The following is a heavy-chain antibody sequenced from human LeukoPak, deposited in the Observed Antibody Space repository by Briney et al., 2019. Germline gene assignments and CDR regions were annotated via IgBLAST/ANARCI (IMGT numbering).Heavy chain of an antibody. J-gene: IGHJ6*03. CDR2: ISWHSGRI. D-gene: IGHD2/OR15-2a*01. Sequence: GGSLRLSCAASGFSFDDYAMHWVRQAPGKGLEWVSGISWHSGRIAYADSVRGRFTISRDNAKNSLSLQMNSLRDDDTAVYYCATDAYGGATFFYYIGVCGKGTTVIVSS. CDR3: ATDAYGGATFFYYIGV. CDR1: GFSFDDYA. V-gene: IGHV3-9*01.